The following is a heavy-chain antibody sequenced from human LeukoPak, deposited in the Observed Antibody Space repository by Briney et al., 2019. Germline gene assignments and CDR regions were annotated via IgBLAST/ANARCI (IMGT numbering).Heavy chain of an antibody. D-gene: IGHD4-23*01. CDR1: GYTLTELS. CDR2: FDPEDGET. CDR3: ATGTPATVVYDAFDI. V-gene: IGHV1-24*01. J-gene: IGHJ3*02. Sequence: GASVKVSCKVSGYTLTELSMHWVRQAPGKGLEWMGGFDPEDGETIYAQKFQGRVTMTEDTSTDTAYMELSSLRSGDTAVYYCATGTPATVVYDAFDIWGQGTMVTVSS.